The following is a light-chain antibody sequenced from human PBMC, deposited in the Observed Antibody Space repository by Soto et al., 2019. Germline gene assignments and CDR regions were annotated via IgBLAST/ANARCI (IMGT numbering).Light chain of an antibody. Sequence: EIVVTQSPATLSVSPGEGATLSCRASQSVSSNLAWYQQKPGQAPRLLIYRASTRATGVPARFSGSGSGTEVTLTISSLQSEDFAVYYCQQYNNWPPWTFGQGTKVEIK. V-gene: IGKV3-15*01. CDR1: QSVSSN. CDR3: QQYNNWPPWT. J-gene: IGKJ1*01. CDR2: RAS.